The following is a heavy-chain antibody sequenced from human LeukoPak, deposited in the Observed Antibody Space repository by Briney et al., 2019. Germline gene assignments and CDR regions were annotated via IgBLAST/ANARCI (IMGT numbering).Heavy chain of an antibody. J-gene: IGHJ4*02. D-gene: IGHD6-19*01. CDR1: GFTFSSYD. Sequence: GGSLRLSCAASGFTFSSYDMHWVRQGTGKGLEWVSAIGTAGDTYYPGSVKGRFTTSRENAKNSLYLQMNSLRAEDTAVYYCAREYSSGWTSDYWGQGTLVTVSS. V-gene: IGHV3-13*04. CDR3: AREYSSGWTSDY. CDR2: IGTAGDT.